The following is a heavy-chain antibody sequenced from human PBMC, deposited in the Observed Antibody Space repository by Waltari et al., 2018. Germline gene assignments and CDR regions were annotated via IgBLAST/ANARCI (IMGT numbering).Heavy chain of an antibody. V-gene: IGHV1-69*02. D-gene: IGHD4-17*01. CDR3: ASTTVTFYYYYGMDV. Sequence: QVQLVQSGAEVKKPGSSVKVSCKASGGTFSSYTISWVRQAPGQGLEWMGRIIPTLGIANYAQKFQGRVTITADKSTSTAYMELSSLRSEDTAVYYCASTTVTFYYYYGMDVWGQGTTVTVSS. CDR1: GGTFSSYT. CDR2: IIPTLGIA. J-gene: IGHJ6*02.